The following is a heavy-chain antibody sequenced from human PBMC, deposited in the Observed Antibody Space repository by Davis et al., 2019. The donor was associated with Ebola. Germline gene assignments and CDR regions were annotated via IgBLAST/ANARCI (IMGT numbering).Heavy chain of an antibody. J-gene: IGHJ5*02. D-gene: IGHD6-13*01. CDR1: GFTFSNYW. CDR3: TTAQPDSSSWLQS. V-gene: IGHV3-15*01. CDR2: IKTKTDGGTT. Sequence: GESLKISCAASGFTFSNYWMNWVRQAPGKGLEWVGRIKTKTDGGTTDYAAPVKGRFTISRDDSKATLYLQMNSLRIEDTAVYSCTTAQPDSSSWLQSWGQGTLVTVSS.